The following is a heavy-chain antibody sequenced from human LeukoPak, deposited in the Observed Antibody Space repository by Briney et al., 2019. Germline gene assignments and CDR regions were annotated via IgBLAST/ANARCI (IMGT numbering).Heavy chain of an antibody. CDR2: MYSRGDT. CDR1: GYTLSDNY. D-gene: IGHD6-13*01. CDR3: ARDAPQVPAAGVLAS. V-gene: IGHV3-53*01. J-gene: IGHJ5*02. Sequence: GGSLRLSCAASGYTLSDNYMSWVRQAPGKGLEWVSVMYSRGDTYYANSVKGRFTFSRDISKNTVYLQMKGLRTEDKALYYCARDAPQVPAAGVLASWGQGTLVIVSS.